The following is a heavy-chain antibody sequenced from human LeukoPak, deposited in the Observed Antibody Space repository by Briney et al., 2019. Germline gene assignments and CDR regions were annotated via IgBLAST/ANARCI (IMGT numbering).Heavy chain of an antibody. Sequence: GGSLRLSCAASGFTFRSHAFCWVRQAPGKGLEWVAFISWDSKIQYYAESVKGRFTLSRDSSKSTVYLQMNSLRIEDTALYYCARDYSGWYVFDYWGQGTLVAVSP. V-gene: IGHV3-30*04. CDR2: ISWDSKIQ. CDR3: ARDYSGWYVFDY. D-gene: IGHD6-19*01. J-gene: IGHJ4*02. CDR1: GFTFRSHA.